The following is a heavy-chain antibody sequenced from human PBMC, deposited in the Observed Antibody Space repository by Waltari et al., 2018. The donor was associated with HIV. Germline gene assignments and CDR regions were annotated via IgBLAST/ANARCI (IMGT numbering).Heavy chain of an antibody. CDR3: ARDLGDYRAFDI. CDR1: GFTFSSHW. V-gene: IGHV3-48*01. Sequence: EVQLVEAGGGLVQPGGSPGPFCAASGFTFSSHWMNLVRQAPGKGMEWVSYISSSCSTIYYADSVKGRFTISRDNAKNSLYLQMNSLRAEDTAVYYGARDLGDYRAFDIWGQGTMVTVSS. J-gene: IGHJ3*02. CDR2: ISSSCSTI. D-gene: IGHD4-17*01.